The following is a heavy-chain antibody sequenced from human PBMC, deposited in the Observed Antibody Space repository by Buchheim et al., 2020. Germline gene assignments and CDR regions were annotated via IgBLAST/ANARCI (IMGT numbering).Heavy chain of an antibody. V-gene: IGHV3-74*01. Sequence: EVQLVESGGGLVQPGGSLRLSCAASGFTFSSYWMHWVRQAPGKGLVWVSRINSDGSSTSYADSVKGRFTISRDNAKNTLYLQMNSLRAEDTAVYYCARDAPYYDFWSGYYTGYYYMDVWGKGTT. CDR3: ARDAPYYDFWSGYYTGYYYMDV. J-gene: IGHJ6*03. CDR2: INSDGSST. CDR1: GFTFSSYW. D-gene: IGHD3-3*01.